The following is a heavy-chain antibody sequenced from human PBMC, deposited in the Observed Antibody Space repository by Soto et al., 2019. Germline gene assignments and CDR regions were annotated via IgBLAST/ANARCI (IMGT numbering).Heavy chain of an antibody. V-gene: IGHV1-69*13. Sequence: ASVKVSCKASGGTFSSYAISWVRQAPGQGLEWMGGIIPIFGTANYAQKFQGRVTITADESTSTAYMELSSLRSEDTAVYYCARDGDGGQQLVPHQESAFDIWGQGTMVTVSS. J-gene: IGHJ3*02. CDR1: GGTFSSYA. CDR2: IIPIFGTA. D-gene: IGHD6-13*01. CDR3: ARDGDGGQQLVPHQESAFDI.